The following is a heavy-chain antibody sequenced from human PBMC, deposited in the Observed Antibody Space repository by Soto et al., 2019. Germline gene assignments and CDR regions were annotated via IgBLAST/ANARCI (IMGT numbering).Heavy chain of an antibody. J-gene: IGHJ4*02. D-gene: IGHD1-1*01. V-gene: IGHV1-18*01. CDR3: ARDGRYAPNWIHDY. Sequence: GASVKVSCKASGYTFTSYGISWVRQAPGQGLEWMGWISAYNGNTSYAQKLQGRVTMTTDTSTSTAYMELRSLRSDDTAVYYCARDGRYAPNWIHDYWGQGTLVTVSS. CDR1: GYTFTSYG. CDR2: ISAYNGNT.